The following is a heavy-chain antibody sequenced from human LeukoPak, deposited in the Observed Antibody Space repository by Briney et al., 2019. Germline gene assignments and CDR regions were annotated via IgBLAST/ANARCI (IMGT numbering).Heavy chain of an antibody. CDR3: ARDPGRVGWYFDL. V-gene: IGHV4-39*07. J-gene: IGHJ2*01. D-gene: IGHD2-15*01. CDR1: GGSISSSSYY. CDR2: IYYSGST. Sequence: PSETLSLTCTVSGGSISSSSYYWGWIRQPPGTGLEWIGSIYYSGSTYYNPSLKSRVTISVDTSKNQFSLKLSSVTAADTAVYYCARDPGRVGWYFDLWGRGTLVTVSS.